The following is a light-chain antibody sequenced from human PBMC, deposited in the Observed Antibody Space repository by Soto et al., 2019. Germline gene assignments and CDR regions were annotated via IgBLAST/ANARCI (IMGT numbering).Light chain of an antibody. CDR2: SVS. CDR1: QSIGKH. CDR3: QQADTFPWT. J-gene: IGKJ1*01. Sequence: DIQMTQSPSSLSASVGDTVTITCLASQSIGKHLNWYQQKPGKAPKFLIYSVSSLQRGVPSRFSGSGSGTDFALTVSSLQPEDFATYYCQQADTFPWTFGQGTKVDIK. V-gene: IGKV1-39*01.